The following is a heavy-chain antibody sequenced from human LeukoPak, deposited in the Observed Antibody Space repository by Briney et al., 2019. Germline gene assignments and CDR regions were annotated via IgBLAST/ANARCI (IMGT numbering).Heavy chain of an antibody. D-gene: IGHD3-10*01. V-gene: IGHV4-4*07. J-gene: IGHJ5*02. Sequence: PSETLSLTCTVSGGSISSYYWSWIRQPAGKGLEWIGRIYTSGSTNYNPSLKSRVTISVDTSKNQFSLKLSSVTAADTAVYYCARVERWFGFQNWFDPWGQGTLVTVSS. CDR2: IYTSGST. CDR1: GGSISSYY. CDR3: ARVERWFGFQNWFDP.